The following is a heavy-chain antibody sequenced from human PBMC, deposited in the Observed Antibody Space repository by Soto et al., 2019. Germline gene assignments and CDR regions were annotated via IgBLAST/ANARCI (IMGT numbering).Heavy chain of an antibody. Sequence: QVQLVESGGGVVQPGRSLRLSCAASGFSFSSYAMHWVRQAPGKGLEWVAVISYDGSNKYYADSVKGRFTISRDNSKNTLSLQMNSLRAEDTAVYYCARVRYNYDNDAFDIWGQGTMVTVSS. J-gene: IGHJ3*02. V-gene: IGHV3-30-3*01. D-gene: IGHD1-1*01. CDR2: ISYDGSNK. CDR1: GFSFSSYA. CDR3: ARVRYNYDNDAFDI.